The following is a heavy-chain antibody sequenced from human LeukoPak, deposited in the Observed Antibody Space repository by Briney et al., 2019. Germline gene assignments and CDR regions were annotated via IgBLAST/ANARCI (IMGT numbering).Heavy chain of an antibody. V-gene: IGHV3-11*01. CDR2: ISNSGSTI. CDR3: ARALGYYAFDI. Sequence: GGSLRLSCAASGFTFSDYYMSWIRQAPGKGLEWVSYISNSGSTINYADSVKGRFTISRDNAKNSLYLQMNSLRAEDTAVYYCARALGYYAFDIWGQGTMVTVSS. CDR1: GFTFSDYY. J-gene: IGHJ3*02. D-gene: IGHD1-1*01.